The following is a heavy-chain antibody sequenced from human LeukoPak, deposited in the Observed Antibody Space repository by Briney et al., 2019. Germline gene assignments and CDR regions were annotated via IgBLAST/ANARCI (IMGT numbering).Heavy chain of an antibody. CDR1: GFTFSSYE. D-gene: IGHD5-18*01. CDR2: ISSSGSTI. CDR3: ARDRSYGSFNY. V-gene: IGHV3-48*03. Sequence: GGSLRLSCAASGFTFSSYEMNWVRQAPGKGLEWVSYISSSGSTIYYADSVKGRFTISRDNAKNSLYLQMSSLRAEDTAVYYCARDRSYGSFNYWGQGTLVTVSS. J-gene: IGHJ4*02.